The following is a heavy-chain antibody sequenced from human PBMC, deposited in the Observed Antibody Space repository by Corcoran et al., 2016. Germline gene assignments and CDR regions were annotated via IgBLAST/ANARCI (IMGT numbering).Heavy chain of an antibody. V-gene: IGHV3-30*18. J-gene: IGHJ4*02. CDR1: GFTFSSYG. CDR3: AKDLEDENYFDY. CDR2: ISYDGSNK. Sequence: QVQLVESGGDVVQPGRSLRLSCAASGFTFSSYGMHWVRQAPGKGLEWVAVISYDGSNKYYADSVKGRFTISRDNSKNTLYLQMNSLRAEDTAVYYCAKDLEDENYFDYWGQGTLVTVSS.